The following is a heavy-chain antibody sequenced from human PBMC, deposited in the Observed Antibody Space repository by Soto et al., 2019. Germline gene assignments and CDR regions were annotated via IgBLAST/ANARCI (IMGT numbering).Heavy chain of an antibody. CDR1: GFTFSSYA. J-gene: IGHJ4*02. CDR3: SKAKGLLLVY. CDR2: ISGSGGST. Sequence: EVQLLESAGGLVQPRGSLRLSCAASGFTFSSYAMSWVRQAPGKGLEWVSAISGSGGSTYYADSVKGRFTISRDNSKNTLYLQMNSLRAEDTAVYYCSKAKGLLLVYWGQGTLVTVSS. V-gene: IGHV3-23*01. D-gene: IGHD3-22*01.